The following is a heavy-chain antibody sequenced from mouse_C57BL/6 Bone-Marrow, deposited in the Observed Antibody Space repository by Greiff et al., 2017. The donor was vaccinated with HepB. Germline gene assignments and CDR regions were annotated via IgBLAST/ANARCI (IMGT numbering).Heavy chain of an antibody. V-gene: IGHV5-12*01. J-gene: IGHJ4*01. CDR3: ARHTTVVATRAMDY. D-gene: IGHD1-1*01. Sequence: VQLKESGGGLVQPGGSLKLSCAASGFTFSDYYMYWVRQTPEKRLEWVAYISNGGGSTYYPDTVKGRFTISRDNAKNTLYLQMSRLKSEDTAMYYCARHTTVVATRAMDYWGQGTSVTVSS. CDR2: ISNGGGST. CDR1: GFTFSDYY.